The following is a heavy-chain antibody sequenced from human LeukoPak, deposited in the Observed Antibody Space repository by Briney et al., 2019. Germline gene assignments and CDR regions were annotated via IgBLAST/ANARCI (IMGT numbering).Heavy chain of an antibody. V-gene: IGHV1-2*02. CDR3: AQSIAVPSIPTFDV. J-gene: IGHJ3*01. CDR1: GYTFRGHN. D-gene: IGHD6-19*01. Sequence: ASVKVSCKASGYTFRGHNIHWMRQAPGQGLEWVGWISPNNGGTNYAQKFQGRVTMTRDTSAGTVYMDLSSLRSDDTAVYYCAQSIAVPSIPTFDVWGQGTVASVSS. CDR2: ISPNNGGT.